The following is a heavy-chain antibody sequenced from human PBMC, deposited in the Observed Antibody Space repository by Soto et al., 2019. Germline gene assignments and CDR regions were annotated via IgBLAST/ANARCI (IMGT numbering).Heavy chain of an antibody. CDR2: IIPIFGTA. D-gene: IGHD3-10*02. CDR3: ARRATMFRDAFDI. V-gene: IGHV1-69*06. Sequence: QVQLVQSGAEVKKPGSSVKVSCKASGGTFSSYAISWVRQAPGQGLEWMGGIIPIFGTANYAQKFQGRVTINADISTRTAYEELSNLSSGDNAVYYCARRATMFRDAFDIWGQGTMVTVSS. J-gene: IGHJ3*02. CDR1: GGTFSSYA.